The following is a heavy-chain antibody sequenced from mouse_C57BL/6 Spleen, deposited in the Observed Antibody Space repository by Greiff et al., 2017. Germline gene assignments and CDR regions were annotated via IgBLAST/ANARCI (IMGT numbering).Heavy chain of an antibody. D-gene: IGHD2-5*01. CDR3: ARGEAYYSNSYAMDY. Sequence: QVQLQQSGAELVKPGASVKMSCKASGYTFTTYPLEWMKQNHGKSLEWIGNFHPYNDDTKYNEKFKGKATLTVEKSSSTVYLELSRLTSDDSAVYYCARGEAYYSNSYAMDYWGQGTSVTVSS. CDR1: GYTFTTYP. V-gene: IGHV1-47*01. J-gene: IGHJ4*01. CDR2: FHPYNDDT.